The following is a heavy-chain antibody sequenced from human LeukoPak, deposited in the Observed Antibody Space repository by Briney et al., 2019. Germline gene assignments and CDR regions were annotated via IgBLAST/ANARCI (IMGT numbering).Heavy chain of an antibody. J-gene: IGHJ2*01. CDR2: IYYGGST. CDR1: GGSIRSYY. D-gene: IGHD6-13*01. CDR3: ARVYYSNSYDYWYFDL. Sequence: KSSETLSLTCTVSGGSIRSYYWSWIRQPPGKGLEWIAYIYYGGSTNYNPSLKSRVTISVDTSKNQFSLKLSSVTAADTAVYYCARVYYSNSYDYWYFDLWGRGTLVTVSS. V-gene: IGHV4-59*01.